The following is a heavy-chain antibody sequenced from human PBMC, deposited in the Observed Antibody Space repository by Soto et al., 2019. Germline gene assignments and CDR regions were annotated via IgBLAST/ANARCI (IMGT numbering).Heavy chain of an antibody. CDR3: ARRAIYGSGRGYYYYYGMDV. D-gene: IGHD3-10*01. V-gene: IGHV4-30-2*01. Sequence: SETLSLTCAVSGGSISSGGYPWSWIRQPPGKGLEWIGYIYHSGSTYYNPSLKSRVTISVDRSKNQFSLKLSSVTAADTAVYYCARRAIYGSGRGYYYYYGMDVWGQGTTVTVSS. J-gene: IGHJ6*02. CDR1: GGSISSGGYP. CDR2: IYHSGST.